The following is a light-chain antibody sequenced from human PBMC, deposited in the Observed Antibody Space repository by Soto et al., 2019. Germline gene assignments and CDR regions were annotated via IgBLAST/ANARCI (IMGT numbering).Light chain of an antibody. CDR1: QSISSSY. V-gene: IGKV3-20*01. CDR3: QQYGSSPWT. Sequence: EIVLMQSPGTLSLSPGERATLSCRASQSISSSYLGWYQQKPAQAPRLLIYGASSRATGIPDRFSGSGSGTDFTLTISRLEPEDFAVYYCQQYGSSPWTFGQGTKVEIK. J-gene: IGKJ1*01. CDR2: GAS.